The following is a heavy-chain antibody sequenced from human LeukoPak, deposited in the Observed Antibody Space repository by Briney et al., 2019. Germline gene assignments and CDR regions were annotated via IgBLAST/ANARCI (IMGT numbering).Heavy chain of an antibody. CDR3: ARADSTRDAFDI. Sequence: GGSLRLSCAASGFTFSSYGMHWVRQAPGKGLEWVAFIRYDGSNKYYADSVKGRFTISRDNSKNTLYLQMNSLRAEDTAVYYCARADSTRDAFDIWGQGTMVTVSS. V-gene: IGHV3-30*02. CDR2: IRYDGSNK. J-gene: IGHJ3*02. CDR1: GFTFSSYG.